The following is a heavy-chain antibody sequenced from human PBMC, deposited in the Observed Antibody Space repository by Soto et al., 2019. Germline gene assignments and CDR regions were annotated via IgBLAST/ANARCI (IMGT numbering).Heavy chain of an antibody. J-gene: IGHJ4*02. D-gene: IGHD4-17*01. CDR1: GSSISPFY. CDR3: TRVGGYYGDYPNFDY. V-gene: IGHV4-59*01. Sequence: SETLSLTCTVSGSSISPFYWSWIRQPPGKGLEWIGYIYYTGSTNYNPSLKSRVTLSLGTSRNQLSLKLSSVTAADTAVYYCTRVGGYYGDYPNFDYWGPGTLVTVPS. CDR2: IYYTGST.